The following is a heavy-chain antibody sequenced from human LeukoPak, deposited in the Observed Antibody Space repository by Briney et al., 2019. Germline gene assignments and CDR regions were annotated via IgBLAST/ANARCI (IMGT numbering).Heavy chain of an antibody. D-gene: IGHD2-2*01. J-gene: IGHJ4*02. Sequence: KPSQTLSLTCTVAGGSISTSWFYCGWIRQPPGEGLQWIGSINYSGRPYYNPSLKSRVIISVDQSQNQSSMKLTSVTAADTAVYYSARLGYHVGTDYWGQETLVTVSS. V-gene: IGHV4-39*01. CDR2: INYSGRP. CDR1: GGSISTSWFY. CDR3: ARLGYHVGTDY.